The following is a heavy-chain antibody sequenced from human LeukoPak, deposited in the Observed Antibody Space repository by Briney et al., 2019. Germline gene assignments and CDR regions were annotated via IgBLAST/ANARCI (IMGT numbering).Heavy chain of an antibody. D-gene: IGHD6-13*01. J-gene: IGHJ4*02. Sequence: ASVEVSCKASGYTFTGYYMHWVRQAPGQGLERMGWINPNSGGTNYAQKFQGRVTMTRDTSISTAYMELSRLRSDDTAVYYCARGDSSSWLIDYWGQGTLVTVSS. CDR1: GYTFTGYY. V-gene: IGHV1-2*02. CDR2: INPNSGGT. CDR3: ARGDSSSWLIDY.